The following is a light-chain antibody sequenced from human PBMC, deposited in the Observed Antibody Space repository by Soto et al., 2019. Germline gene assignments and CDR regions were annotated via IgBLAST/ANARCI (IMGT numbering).Light chain of an antibody. CDR1: QSISIW. Sequence: DIQMTQSPSTLSASVGDRVAITCRASQSISIWLAWYQQKPGKAPKLLIYKASSLESGVPSRFSGSGSGTEFTLTISSLQPDDFATYYCQQYNDYSWTFGQGTKVKIK. J-gene: IGKJ1*01. V-gene: IGKV1-5*03. CDR3: QQYNDYSWT. CDR2: KAS.